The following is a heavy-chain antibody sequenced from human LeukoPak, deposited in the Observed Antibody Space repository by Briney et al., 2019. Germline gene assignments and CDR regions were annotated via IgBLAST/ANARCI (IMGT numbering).Heavy chain of an antibody. V-gene: IGHV4-4*07. Sequence: PSETLSLTGTVSGGSIINYYWSWIRQPAGTGLEWVGRIYVTGSTIYNPSLQSRLSMSVDTSKNQFSLRLTSVTAADTAVYYCARLKYYDSTGYSPGYYMDVWGKGITVTVSS. CDR1: GGSIINYY. J-gene: IGHJ6*03. D-gene: IGHD3-22*01. CDR2: IYVTGST. CDR3: ARLKYYDSTGYSPGYYMDV.